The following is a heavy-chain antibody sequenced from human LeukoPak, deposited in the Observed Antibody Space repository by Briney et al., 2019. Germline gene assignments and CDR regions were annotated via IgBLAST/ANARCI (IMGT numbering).Heavy chain of an antibody. J-gene: IGHJ3*02. CDR2: INHSGST. CDR3: ARGGRFLEWLFSKTKHDAFDI. V-gene: IGHV4-34*01. CDR1: GGSFSGYY. Sequence: ASETLSLTCAVCGGSFSGYYWSWIRQPPGEGMEWIGEINHSGSTNYNPSLKSRVTISVDTSKNQFSLKLSSVTAADTAVYYCARGGRFLEWLFSKTKHDAFDIWGQGTMVTVSS. D-gene: IGHD3-3*01.